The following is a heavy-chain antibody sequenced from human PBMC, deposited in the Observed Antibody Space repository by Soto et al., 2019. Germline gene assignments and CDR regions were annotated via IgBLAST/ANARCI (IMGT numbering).Heavy chain of an antibody. CDR3: ARHCSNTSCYREAIDY. D-gene: IGHD2-2*02. CDR2: INPSSGTT. J-gene: IGHJ4*02. V-gene: IGHV1-46*01. CDR1: GYTFTSYY. Sequence: GASVKVSCKASGYTFTSYYMHWVRQAPGQGLEWMGIINPSSGTTSYAQKFQGRVTMTRDTSTSTVYMELSSLRSEDTAVYYCARHCSNTSCYREAIDYWGQGTLVTAPQ.